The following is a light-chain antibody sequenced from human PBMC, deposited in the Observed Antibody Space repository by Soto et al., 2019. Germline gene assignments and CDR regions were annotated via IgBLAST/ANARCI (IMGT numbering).Light chain of an antibody. CDR3: SSYTSSSAYLL. Sequence: QSALTQPASVSGSPGQSITISCTVTSSDLGGYNYVSWYQQHPGKAPKLMIYDVSNRPSGVSNRFSGSKSGNTASLTISGLQAEDEADYYCSSYTSSSAYLLFGGGTKLTVL. CDR1: SSDLGGYNY. V-gene: IGLV2-14*01. J-gene: IGLJ2*01. CDR2: DVS.